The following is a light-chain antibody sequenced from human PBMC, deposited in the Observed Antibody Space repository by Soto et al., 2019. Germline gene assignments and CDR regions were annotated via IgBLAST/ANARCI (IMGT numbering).Light chain of an antibody. CDR3: QHYNAYSYS. CDR1: QSVSGW. J-gene: IGKJ2*01. CDR2: QAS. V-gene: IGKV1-5*03. Sequence: DIQMTQSPSTLSASVGDRVAITCRASQSVSGWLAWYQQKPGKVPKLLIYQASTLEDGVPSRFSGSGSGTEFTLTNSSLQPDDSGTYYYQHYNAYSYSFGPGTNLEIK.